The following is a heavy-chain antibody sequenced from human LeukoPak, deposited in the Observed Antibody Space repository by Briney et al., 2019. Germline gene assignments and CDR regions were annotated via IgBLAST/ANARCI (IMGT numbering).Heavy chain of an antibody. CDR2: IWYDGSNK. J-gene: IGHJ4*02. Sequence: GGSLRLSWAASGFTFSSYGMHWDRQAPGKGLEWVAVIWYDGSNKYYADSVKGRFTISRDNANNTLCIQMNSLRAEDTAVYYCARENDDNWVFDYWGQGTLVTVSS. D-gene: IGHD1-20*01. V-gene: IGHV3-33*01. CDR3: ARENDDNWVFDY. CDR1: GFTFSSYG.